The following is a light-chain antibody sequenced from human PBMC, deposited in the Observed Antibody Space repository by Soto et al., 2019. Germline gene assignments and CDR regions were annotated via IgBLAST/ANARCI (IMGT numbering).Light chain of an antibody. CDR2: EVI. J-gene: IGLJ3*02. Sequence: QSALTQPASVSGSPGQSITISCAGTGSDVGGYNYVSWYQQHPGKAPKLMIYEVICRPSGISNRFSGSKSGNTASLTISTLQAEDEAEYYCSSYTTSSTVVFGGGTQLTVL. CDR1: GSDVGGYNY. V-gene: IGLV2-14*01. CDR3: SSYTTSSTVV.